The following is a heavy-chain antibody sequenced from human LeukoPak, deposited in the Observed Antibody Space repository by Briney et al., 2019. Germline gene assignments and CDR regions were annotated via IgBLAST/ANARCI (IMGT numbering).Heavy chain of an antibody. D-gene: IGHD3-10*01. V-gene: IGHV4-38-2*02. CDR3: ARDQRGLLWFGEPSYYFDY. J-gene: IGHJ4*02. Sequence: SETLSLTCAVSGYSISSGYYWGWIRQPPGKGLEWIGSIYHSGSTYYNPSLKSRVTISVDTSKNQFSLKLSSVTAADTAVYYCARDQRGLLWFGEPSYYFDYWGQGALVTVSS. CDR1: GYSISSGYY. CDR2: IYHSGST.